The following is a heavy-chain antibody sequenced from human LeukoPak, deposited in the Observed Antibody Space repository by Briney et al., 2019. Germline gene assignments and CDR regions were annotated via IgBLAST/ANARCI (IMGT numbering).Heavy chain of an antibody. CDR3: ARASGGGSLSFDY. CDR2: IYTGDTK. CDR1: GFTFSSNY. Sequence: GGSLRLSCAASGFTFSSNYMTWVRQAPGKGPEWISVIYTGDTKHYADSVEGRFTVSGDDSKNTVSLFMSSLSAEDTAVYYCARASGGGSLSFDYWGQGTLVVVSS. V-gene: IGHV3-66*01. J-gene: IGHJ4*02. D-gene: IGHD1-26*01.